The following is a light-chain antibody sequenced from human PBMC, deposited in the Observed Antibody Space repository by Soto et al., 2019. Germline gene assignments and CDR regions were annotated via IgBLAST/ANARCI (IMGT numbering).Light chain of an antibody. V-gene: IGLV2-14*01. Sequence: QSALTQSAWVSGSHGESITISCSGTSSDVSAYNYVSWHQQHPGKVPKIIIYDVSRRPSGVSNRFSGSKSGNTASLTISGLQAEDEADYYCSSYTTTNTHVFGTGT. CDR2: DVS. J-gene: IGLJ1*01. CDR1: SSDVSAYNY. CDR3: SSYTTTNTHV.